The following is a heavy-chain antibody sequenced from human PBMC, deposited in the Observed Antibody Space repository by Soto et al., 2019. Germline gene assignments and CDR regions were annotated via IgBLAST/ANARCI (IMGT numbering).Heavy chain of an antibody. CDR2: IIPILGIA. CDR3: ARVPTAIYGMDV. Sequence: QVQLVQSGAEVKKPGSSVKVSCKASGGTFSSYTISWVRQAPGQGLEWMGRIIPILGIANYAQKFQGRVTLTADKSTSTAYMELSSLRSEDTAVYYCARVPTAIYGMDVWGQGTTVTVSS. D-gene: IGHD4-4*01. V-gene: IGHV1-69*02. CDR1: GGTFSSYT. J-gene: IGHJ6*02.